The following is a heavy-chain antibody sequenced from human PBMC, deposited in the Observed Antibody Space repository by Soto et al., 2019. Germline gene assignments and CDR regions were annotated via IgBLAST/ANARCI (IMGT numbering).Heavy chain of an antibody. D-gene: IGHD2-2*01. V-gene: IGHV3-30*18. CDR2: ISYDGSNK. Sequence: QVQLVESGGGVVQPGRSLRLSCAASGFTFSSYGMHWVRQAPGKGLEWVAVISYDGSNKYYADSVKGRFTISRDNSKNTLYLQMNSLRADDTAVYYCAKDGCISTRCLNWFDPWGQGALVTVSS. CDR3: AKDGCISTRCLNWFDP. J-gene: IGHJ5*02. CDR1: GFTFSSYG.